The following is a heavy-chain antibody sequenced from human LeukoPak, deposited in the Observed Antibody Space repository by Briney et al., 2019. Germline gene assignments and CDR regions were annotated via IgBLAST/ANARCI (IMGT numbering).Heavy chain of an antibody. V-gene: IGHV3-7*01. Sequence: GGSLRLSCAASQFSISYDWMHWVRQAPGKGLEWVASIKEDGRDIHYLDSVKGRFSISRDNAKNSLYLEMNTLRAEDAAVYYCVRGSGWFFGLWGQGSLVTVSS. CDR3: VRGSGWFFGL. CDR2: IKEDGRDI. D-gene: IGHD6-19*01. J-gene: IGHJ4*02. CDR1: QFSISYDW.